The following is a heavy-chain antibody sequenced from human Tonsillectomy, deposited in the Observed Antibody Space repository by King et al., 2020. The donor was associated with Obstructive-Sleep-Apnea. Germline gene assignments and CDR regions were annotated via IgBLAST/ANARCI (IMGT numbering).Heavy chain of an antibody. V-gene: IGHV4-39*07. D-gene: IGHD3-9*01. J-gene: IGHJ4*02. Sequence: LQLQESGPGLVKPSETLSLTCTVSGGSISSSSYYWGWIRQPPGKGLEWIGSIYYSGSTYYNPSLKSRVTISVDTSKNQFSLKLSSLTAADTAVYYCAGDPTRPGYTPPEAQATFDYWGQGTLVTVSS. CDR2: IYYSGST. CDR3: AGDPTRPGYTPPEAQATFDY. CDR1: GGSISSSSYY.